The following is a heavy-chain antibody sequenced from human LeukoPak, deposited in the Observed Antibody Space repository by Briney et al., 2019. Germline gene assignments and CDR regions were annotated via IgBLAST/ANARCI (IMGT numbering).Heavy chain of an antibody. Sequence: ASVKVSCKASGYTFTSYGFNWVRQAPGQGLEWMGWINPNSGGTNYAQKFQGRVTMTRDTSISTAYTEVSRLRSDDTAVYYCAISPGVMITFGGAPATDYFDYWGQGTLVTVSS. D-gene: IGHD3-16*01. V-gene: IGHV1-2*02. J-gene: IGHJ4*02. CDR3: AISPGVMITFGGAPATDYFDY. CDR2: INPNSGGT. CDR1: GYTFTSYG.